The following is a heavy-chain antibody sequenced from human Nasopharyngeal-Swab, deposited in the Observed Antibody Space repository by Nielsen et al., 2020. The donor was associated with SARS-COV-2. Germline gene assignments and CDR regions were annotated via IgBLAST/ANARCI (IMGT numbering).Heavy chain of an antibody. D-gene: IGHD3-22*01. Sequence: ASVKVSCKASGYTFTSYDINWVRQATGQGLEWMGWMNPNSGNTDYAQKLQGRVTMTTDTSTSTAYMELRSLRSDDTAVYYCARDQGYYDSSGYYPDAFDIWGQGTMVTVSS. CDR1: GYTFTSYD. V-gene: IGHV1-8*01. CDR2: MNPNSGNT. CDR3: ARDQGYYDSSGYYPDAFDI. J-gene: IGHJ3*02.